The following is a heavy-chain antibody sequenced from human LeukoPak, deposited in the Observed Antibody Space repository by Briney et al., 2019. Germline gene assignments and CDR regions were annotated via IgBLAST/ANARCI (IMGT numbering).Heavy chain of an antibody. D-gene: IGHD5-12*01. J-gene: IGHJ4*02. CDR3: ARVRNSGFRYVDS. V-gene: IGHV1-69*06. Sequence: SVKVSCKASGGTFSSYAISWVRQAPGQGLEWMGGIIPIFGTTNYAQKFQGRVTITADKSTSTACMELSSLRSEDTAVYYCARVRNSGFRYVDSWGQGTLVTVSS. CDR2: IIPIFGTT. CDR1: GGTFSSYA.